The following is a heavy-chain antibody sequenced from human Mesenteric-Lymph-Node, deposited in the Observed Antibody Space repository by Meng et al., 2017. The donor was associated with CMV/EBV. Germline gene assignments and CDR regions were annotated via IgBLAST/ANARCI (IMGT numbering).Heavy chain of an antibody. J-gene: IGHJ6*02. D-gene: IGHD2-2*01. Sequence: GSLRLSCTVSGGSISSSSYYWGWIRQPPGKGLEWIGSIYYSGSTYYNPSLKSRVTISVDTSKNQFSLKLSSVTAADTAVYYCARIVVVPAALDYYGMDVWGQGTTVTVSS. CDR2: IYYSGST. CDR1: GGSISSSSYY. CDR3: ARIVVVPAALDYYGMDV. V-gene: IGHV4-39*07.